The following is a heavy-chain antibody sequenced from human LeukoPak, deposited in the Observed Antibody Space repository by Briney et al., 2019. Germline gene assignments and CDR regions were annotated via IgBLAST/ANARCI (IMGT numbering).Heavy chain of an antibody. V-gene: IGHV3-30*18. D-gene: IGHD2-15*01. J-gene: IGHJ4*02. Sequence: GSLRLSCAASGFTFSSYAMSWVRQAPGKGLEWVAGISYVGSTTYYAHSVKGRFTISRDNSKNTLYLQMNSLRAEDTAVYYCAKATGYCSGGSCPVDYWGQGTLVTVSS. CDR3: AKATGYCSGGSCPVDY. CDR2: ISYVGSTT. CDR1: GFTFSSYA.